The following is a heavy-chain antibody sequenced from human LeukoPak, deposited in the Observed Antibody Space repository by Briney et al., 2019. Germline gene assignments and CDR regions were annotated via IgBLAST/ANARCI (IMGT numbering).Heavy chain of an antibody. CDR3: ARGLTSRGRALDY. J-gene: IGHJ4*02. Sequence: PSETLSLTCTVSGGSISSGGYYWSWIRQPPGKGLEWIGYIYHSGSTYYNPSLESRVTISVDRSKNQFSLKLSSVTAADTAVYYCARGLTSRGRALDYWGQGTLVTVSS. CDR1: GGSISSGGYY. CDR2: IYHSGST. V-gene: IGHV4-30-2*01. D-gene: IGHD6-25*01.